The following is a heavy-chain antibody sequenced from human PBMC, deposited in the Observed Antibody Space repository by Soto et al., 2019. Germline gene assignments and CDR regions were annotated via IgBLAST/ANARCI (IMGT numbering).Heavy chain of an antibody. D-gene: IGHD6-13*01. Sequence: SETLSLTCTVSGGSISSYYWSWIRQPPGKGLEWVGYIYYSGSTNYNPSLKSRVTISVDTSKQQFSLKLSSVTAADTAVYYCARFSYSSGWYYFDYWGQGTLVTVSS. V-gene: IGHV4-59*08. J-gene: IGHJ4*02. CDR1: GGSISSYY. CDR3: ARFSYSSGWYYFDY. CDR2: IYYSGST.